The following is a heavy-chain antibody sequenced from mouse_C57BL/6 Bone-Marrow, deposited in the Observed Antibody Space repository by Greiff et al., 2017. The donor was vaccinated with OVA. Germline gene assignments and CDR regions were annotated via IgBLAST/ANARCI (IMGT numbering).Heavy chain of an antibody. CDR1: GYTFTSYW. D-gene: IGHD2-3*01. CDR2: IHPNSGST. CDR3: ARWGMGSWFAY. V-gene: IGHV1-64*01. Sequence: QVQLQQPGAELVKPGASVKLSCKASGYTFTSYWMHWVKQRPGQGLEWIGMIHPNSGSTNYNEKFKSKATLTVDKSSSTAYMQLSSLTSEDSAVYCGARWGMGSWFAYWGQGTLVTVSA. J-gene: IGHJ3*01.